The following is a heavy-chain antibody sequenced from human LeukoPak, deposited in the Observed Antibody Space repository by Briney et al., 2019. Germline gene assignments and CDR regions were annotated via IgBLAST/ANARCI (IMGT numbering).Heavy chain of an antibody. CDR2: ISGSGGST. J-gene: IGHJ4*02. CDR1: GFTFSSCA. D-gene: IGHD3-22*01. Sequence: GGSLRLSCAASGFTFSSCAMSWVRQAPGKGLEWVSAISGSGGSTYYADSVKGRFTISRDNSKNTLYLQMNSLRAEDTAVYYCAKDLGYYYDSSGYWVFDYWGQGTLVTVSS. V-gene: IGHV3-23*01. CDR3: AKDLGYYYDSSGYWVFDY.